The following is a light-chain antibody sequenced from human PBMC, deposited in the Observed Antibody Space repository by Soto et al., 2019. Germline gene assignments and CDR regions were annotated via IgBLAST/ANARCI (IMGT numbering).Light chain of an antibody. J-gene: IGKJ2*01. CDR1: QSLAHTDGNTY. CDR3: MQTTHWPYT. V-gene: IGKV2-30*02. CDR2: KIS. Sequence: VVITQSPLSLPVTLGQPASISCRSSQSLAHTDGNTYLSWLHQRPGQSPRRLIHKISEWDSGVPDRFSGSGSGTDFTLRISRVEAEDVGVYYCMQTTHWPYTFGQGTKLEI.